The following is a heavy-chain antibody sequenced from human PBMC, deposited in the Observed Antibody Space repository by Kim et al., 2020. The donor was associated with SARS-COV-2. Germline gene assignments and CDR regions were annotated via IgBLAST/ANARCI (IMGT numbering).Heavy chain of an antibody. CDR3: AKGSSTAWPYYFDY. V-gene: IGHV3-23*01. D-gene: IGHD1-26*01. CDR2: ITGDGTDT. J-gene: IGHJ4*02. CDR1: GFTFKSYA. Sequence: GGSLRLSCAASGFTFKSYAMSWVRQAPGKGLEWVSAITGDGTDTYYADSVQGRFTISRDNSKNTLFLQMNSLRAEDTAVYFCAKGSSTAWPYYFDYWDQG.